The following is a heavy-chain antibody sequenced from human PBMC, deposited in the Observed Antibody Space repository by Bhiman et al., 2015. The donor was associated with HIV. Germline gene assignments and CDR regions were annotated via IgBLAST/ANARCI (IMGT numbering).Heavy chain of an antibody. V-gene: IGHV3-9*01. Sequence: VQLVESGGDLVQPGRSLRLSCAASGFTFDDYAMHWVRQPPGKGLEWVSGISWNSVSIGYADSVKGRFTISRDNAKNSLYLQINSLRAEDTALYYCAKASSWRHTSYYFDYVGPGNPGHRLL. CDR1: GFTFDDYA. J-gene: IGHJ4*02. CDR3: AKASSWRHTSYYFDY. CDR2: ISWNSVSI. D-gene: IGHD3-10*01.